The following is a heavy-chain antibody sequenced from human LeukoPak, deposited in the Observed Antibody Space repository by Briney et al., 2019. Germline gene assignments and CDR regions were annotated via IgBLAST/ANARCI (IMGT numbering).Heavy chain of an antibody. Sequence: GGSLRLSCAASGFTFSSYAMSWVRQAPGKGLEWVSAISGSGGSTYYADSVKGRFTISRDNSKNTLYLQMNSLRAEDTAVYYCAKGSHYYDSSGQIEYFQHWGQGTLVTVSS. V-gene: IGHV3-23*01. CDR1: GFTFSSYA. CDR3: AKGSHYYDSSGQIEYFQH. J-gene: IGHJ1*01. CDR2: ISGSGGST. D-gene: IGHD3-22*01.